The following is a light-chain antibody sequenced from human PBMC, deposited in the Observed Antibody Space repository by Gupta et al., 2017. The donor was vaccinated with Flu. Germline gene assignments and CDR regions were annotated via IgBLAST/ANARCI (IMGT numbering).Light chain of an antibody. V-gene: IGLV2-14*01. J-gene: IGLJ1*01. CDR3: SYYRSITDTRV. CDR2: EVS. CDR1: SSDVGGYNY. Sequence: QSALTQPASVSGSPGQSITISCTGTSSDVGGYNYVSWYHQHPGEATKRSRYEVSNRPSGVSNRFSGSKSGTTASLTISGLHPEDEAEYYCSYYRSITDTRVFGTGTKVTVL.